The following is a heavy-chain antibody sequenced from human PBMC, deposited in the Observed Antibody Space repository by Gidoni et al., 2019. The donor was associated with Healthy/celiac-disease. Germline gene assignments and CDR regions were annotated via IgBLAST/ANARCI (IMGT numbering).Heavy chain of an antibody. J-gene: IGHJ4*02. V-gene: IGHV4-39*01. CDR1: GGSLSSSSYY. Sequence: QLQLQESGPGLLKPSETLSLPCTVSGGSLSSSSYYWGWVRQPPGKGLDGIGSIYYSGSTYYNPSLKSRVTIPVDTSKNQFSLKLSSVTAADTAVYYCARHFGAVSSGPGMGSDYWGQGTLVTVSS. CDR2: IYYSGST. D-gene: IGHD3-22*01. CDR3: ARHFGAVSSGPGMGSDY.